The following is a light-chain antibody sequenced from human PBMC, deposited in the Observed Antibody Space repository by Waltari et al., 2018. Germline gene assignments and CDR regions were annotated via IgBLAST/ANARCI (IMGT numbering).Light chain of an antibody. Sequence: SYELTQTPSVSVSPGQTARITCSGHELPRKYAYWFQQKSGQDPRLVIYEDTKRPSGIPEGVSGSSSGTVATLTITGAQVDDEADYYCYSSDSTGLRVFGGGTTVVVL. CDR2: EDT. CDR1: ELPRKY. V-gene: IGLV3-10*01. CDR3: YSSDSTGLRV. J-gene: IGLJ1*01.